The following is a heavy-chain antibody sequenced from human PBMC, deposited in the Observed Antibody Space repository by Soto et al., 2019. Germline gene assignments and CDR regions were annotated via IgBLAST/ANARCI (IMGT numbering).Heavy chain of an antibody. Sequence: SETLSLTCTVSRGSISSFYWSWVRQSPGKGLEWIGYIYYSGSTNYNPSLKSRVTMSVDTSKNQFSLKLTSVTAADTALYYCVAWDTSWSTFYYWGQGTLVTVSS. V-gene: IGHV4-59*01. CDR3: VAWDTSWSTFYY. J-gene: IGHJ4*02. CDR1: RGSISSFY. CDR2: IYYSGST. D-gene: IGHD2-2*01.